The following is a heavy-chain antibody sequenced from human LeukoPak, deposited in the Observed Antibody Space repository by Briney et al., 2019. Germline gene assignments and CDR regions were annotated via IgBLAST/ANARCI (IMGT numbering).Heavy chain of an antibody. V-gene: IGHV4-61*05. J-gene: IGHJ4*02. D-gene: IGHD3-3*01. CDR3: ARAGPAYDFWSGSDY. CDR1: GGSISSSSYY. Sequence: PSEALSLTCTVSGGSISSSSYYWGWIRQPPGKGLEWIGYIYYSGSTNYNPSLKSRVTISVDTSKNQFSLKLSSVTAADTAVYYCARAGPAYDFWSGSDYWGQGTLVTVSS. CDR2: IYYSGST.